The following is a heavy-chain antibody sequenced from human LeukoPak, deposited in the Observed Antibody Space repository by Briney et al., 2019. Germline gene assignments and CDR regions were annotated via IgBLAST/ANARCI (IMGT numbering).Heavy chain of an antibody. CDR3: ARHGSYNFDF. J-gene: IGHJ4*02. CDR2: IWYDGSNK. Sequence: GGSLRLSCAASGFTFSSYGMHWVRQAPGKGLEWVAVIWYDGSNKYYADSVKGRFTVSRDNAKNSLFLQMSGLRAEDTAMYYCARHGSYNFDFWGQGTLVSVSS. D-gene: IGHD1-26*01. CDR1: GFTFSSYG. V-gene: IGHV3-33*01.